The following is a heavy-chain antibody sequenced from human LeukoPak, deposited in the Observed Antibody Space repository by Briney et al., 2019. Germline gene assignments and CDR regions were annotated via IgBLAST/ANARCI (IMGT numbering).Heavy chain of an antibody. J-gene: IGHJ3*02. CDR2: IYPGDFDT. CDR1: GYSFTSYW. Sequence: GESLKISCKGSGYSFTSYWIGWVRQMPGKGLEWMGIIYPGDFDTRYSPSFQGQVTISADKSISTAYLQWSSLKASDTAMYYCARPGYYDFWSGLLGAFDIWGQGTMVTVSS. V-gene: IGHV5-51*01. D-gene: IGHD3-3*01. CDR3: ARPGYYDFWSGLLGAFDI.